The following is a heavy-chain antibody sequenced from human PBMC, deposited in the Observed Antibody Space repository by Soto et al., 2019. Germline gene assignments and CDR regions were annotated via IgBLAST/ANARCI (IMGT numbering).Heavy chain of an antibody. V-gene: IGHV1-69*13. J-gene: IGHJ1*01. D-gene: IGHD3-3*01. CDR1: GGTFSSYA. Sequence: GASVKVSCKASGGTFSSYAISWVRQAPGQGLEWMGGIIPIFGTANYAQKFQGRVTITADESTSTAYMELSSLRSEDTAVYYCARGFLEWLPQYFQNWGQGTLVTVSS. CDR3: ARGFLEWLPQYFQN. CDR2: IIPIFGTA.